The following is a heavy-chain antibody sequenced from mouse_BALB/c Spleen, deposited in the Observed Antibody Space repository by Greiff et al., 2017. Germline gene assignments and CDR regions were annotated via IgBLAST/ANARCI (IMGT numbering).Heavy chain of an antibody. Sequence: EVKLMESGGGLVQPGGSMKLSCVASGFTFSNYWMNWVRQSPEKGLEWVAEIRLKSNNYATHYAESVKGRFTISRDDSKSSVYLQMNNLRAEDTGIYYCTSRGWFAYWGQGTLVTVSA. J-gene: IGHJ3*01. CDR1: GFTFSNYW. CDR3: TSRGWFAY. CDR2: IRLKSNNYAT. V-gene: IGHV6-6*02.